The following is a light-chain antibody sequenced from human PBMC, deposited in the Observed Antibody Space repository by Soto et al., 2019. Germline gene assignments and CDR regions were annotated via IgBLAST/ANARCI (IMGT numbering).Light chain of an antibody. J-gene: IGKJ4*01. Sequence: DIQLTQSPSTLSASVGDRVTITCRASQNVNTWVAWYQQKPGKAPNLLIYRASTLESGVPSRFSGSGSGKEFTLTISSLQPDDFATYYCQQYQSYSSFAGGTKVDIK. CDR1: QNVNTW. V-gene: IGKV1-5*01. CDR3: QQYQSYSS. CDR2: RAS.